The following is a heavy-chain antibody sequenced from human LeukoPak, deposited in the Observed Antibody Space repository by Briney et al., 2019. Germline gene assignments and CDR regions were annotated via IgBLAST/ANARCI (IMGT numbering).Heavy chain of an antibody. D-gene: IGHD6-13*01. Sequence: PGGSLRLSCAASGFTFSSYAMSWVRQAPGKGLEWVSAISGSGHSIYYADSVKGRFTISRDNSKNTLYLQMNSLRAEDTAVYYCAKGEAAAGTSSWFDPWGQGTLVTVSS. CDR2: ISGSGHSI. J-gene: IGHJ5*02. CDR1: GFTFSSYA. V-gene: IGHV3-23*01. CDR3: AKGEAAAGTSSWFDP.